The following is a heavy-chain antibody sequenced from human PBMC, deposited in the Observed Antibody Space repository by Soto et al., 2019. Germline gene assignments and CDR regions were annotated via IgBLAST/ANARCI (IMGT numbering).Heavy chain of an antibody. D-gene: IGHD6-13*01. CDR3: ARYRREAVAGYTLDN. Sequence: SETLSLTXPVPGGSISTSYWTWIRQPPGKGLEWIGYVYNSGSTNYNPSLKSRVTISEATSKSQFSLKVNSMTAADTAVYYCARYRREAVAGYTLDNWGQGILVTVSS. CDR1: GGSISTSY. CDR2: VYNSGST. V-gene: IGHV4-59*01. J-gene: IGHJ4*02.